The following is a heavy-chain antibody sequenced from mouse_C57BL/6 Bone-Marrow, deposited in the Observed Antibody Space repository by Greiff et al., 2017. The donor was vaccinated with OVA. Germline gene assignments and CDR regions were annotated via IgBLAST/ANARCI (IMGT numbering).Heavy chain of an antibody. V-gene: IGHV1-64*01. Sequence: QVQLKQPGAELVKPGASVKLSCKASGYTFTSYWMHWVKQRPGQGLEWIGMIHPNSGSTNYNEKFKSKATLTVDKSSSTAYMQLSSLTSEDSAVYYCARGRGEFITTVVGAMDYWGQGTSVTVSS. CDR2: IHPNSGST. CDR3: ARGRGEFITTVVGAMDY. J-gene: IGHJ4*01. D-gene: IGHD1-1*01. CDR1: GYTFTSYW.